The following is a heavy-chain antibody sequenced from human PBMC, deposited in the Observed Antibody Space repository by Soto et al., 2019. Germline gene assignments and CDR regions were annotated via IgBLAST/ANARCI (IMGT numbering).Heavy chain of an antibody. CDR1: GFSLSTSGVG. CDR2: IYWDDDK. Sequence: SGPTLVKPTPTLTLTCTFSGFSLSTSGVGVGWIHQPPGKALEWLALIYWDDDKRYSPSLKSRLTITKDTSKNQVVLTMTNMDPVDTATYYCAHSRDVWFGELWSSDFDYWGQGTLVTVSS. V-gene: IGHV2-5*02. CDR3: AHSRDVWFGELWSSDFDY. D-gene: IGHD3-10*01. J-gene: IGHJ4*02.